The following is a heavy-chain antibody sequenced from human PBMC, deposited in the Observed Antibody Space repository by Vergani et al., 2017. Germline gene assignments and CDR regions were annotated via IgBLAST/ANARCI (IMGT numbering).Heavy chain of an antibody. J-gene: IGHJ4*02. Sequence: QVQLVQSGAEVKKPGASVKVSCKASGYTFTGNYLHWVRQAPGQGLEWMGWINPKSGGANYAQKLQGRVTMTRDTSISTAYMELSRRRSDDTAVYYCARVYNTGWYYRSATDYWGQGTLVTVSS. CDR1: GYTFTGNY. CDR3: ARVYNTGWYYRSATDY. CDR2: INPKSGGA. V-gene: IGHV1-2*02. D-gene: IGHD6-19*01.